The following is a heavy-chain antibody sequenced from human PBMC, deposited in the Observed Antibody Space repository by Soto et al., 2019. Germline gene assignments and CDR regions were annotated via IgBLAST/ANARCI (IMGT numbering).Heavy chain of an antibody. V-gene: IGHV3-73*01. CDR3: TRHDQRSGWYYFDY. Sequence: GSLRLSCAASGFTFSGSAMHWVRQASGKGLEWVGRIRSKANSYATAYAASVKGRFTTSRDDSKNTAYLQMNSLKTEDTAVYYCTRHDQRSGWYYFDYWGQGTLVTVSS. J-gene: IGHJ4*02. D-gene: IGHD6-19*01. CDR1: GFTFSGSA. CDR2: IRSKANSYAT.